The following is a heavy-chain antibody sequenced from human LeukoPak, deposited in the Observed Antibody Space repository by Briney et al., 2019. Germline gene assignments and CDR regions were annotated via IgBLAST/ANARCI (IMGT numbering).Heavy chain of an antibody. CDR2: TNHSGST. D-gene: IGHD3-10*01. V-gene: IGHV4-34*01. Sequence: PSETLSLTCAVYGGSFSGYYWSWIRQPPGKGLEWIGETNHSGSTNYNPSLKSRVTISVDMSKNQFSLKLSSVTAADTAVYYCARGRYRHYYGSGSPPNDAFDIWGQGTMVTVSS. CDR3: ARGRYRHYYGSGSPPNDAFDI. CDR1: GGSFSGYY. J-gene: IGHJ3*02.